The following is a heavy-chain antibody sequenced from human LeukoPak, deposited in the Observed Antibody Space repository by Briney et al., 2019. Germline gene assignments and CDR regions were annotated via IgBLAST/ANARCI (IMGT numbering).Heavy chain of an antibody. Sequence: GGSLRLSCAASGFTFSDSAMNWVRQASGKGLEWVGHIRGKTNSYATAYAASVRGRFTISRDNSKNTLYLQMNSLRAEDTAVYYCAKEWWEQTRDDYFDYWGQGTLVTVSS. D-gene: IGHD1-26*01. V-gene: IGHV3-73*01. CDR1: GFTFSDSA. CDR3: AKEWWEQTRDDYFDY. CDR2: IRGKTNSYAT. J-gene: IGHJ4*02.